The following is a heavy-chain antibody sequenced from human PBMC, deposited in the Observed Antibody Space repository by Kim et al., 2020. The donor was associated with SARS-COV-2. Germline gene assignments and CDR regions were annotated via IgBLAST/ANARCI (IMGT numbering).Heavy chain of an antibody. J-gene: IGHJ4*02. D-gene: IGHD1-26*01. CDR1: GGSISSSSYY. Sequence: SETLSLTCTVSGGSISSSSYYWGWIRQPPGKGLEWIGRIYYSGSTYYNPSLKSRVTILVDTSKNQFSLKLSSVTAADTAVDYCARGGMGSYDYWGQGTLVTVSS. CDR3: ARGGMGSYDY. V-gene: IGHV4-39*07. CDR2: IYYSGST.